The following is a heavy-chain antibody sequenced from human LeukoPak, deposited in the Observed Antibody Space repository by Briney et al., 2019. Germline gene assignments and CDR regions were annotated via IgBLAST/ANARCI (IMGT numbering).Heavy chain of an antibody. CDR1: GFTFSSYG. CDR2: ISDDGSNK. CDR3: ANGGGGGAANFDY. D-gene: IGHD1-26*01. V-gene: IGHV3-30*18. Sequence: GGSLRLSCAASGFTFSSYGMHWVRRAPGKGLEWVAVISDDGSNKYYADSVKGRFTISRDNSKNTLYLQMNSLRAEDTAVYYCANGGGGGAANFDYWGQGTLVTVSS. J-gene: IGHJ4*02.